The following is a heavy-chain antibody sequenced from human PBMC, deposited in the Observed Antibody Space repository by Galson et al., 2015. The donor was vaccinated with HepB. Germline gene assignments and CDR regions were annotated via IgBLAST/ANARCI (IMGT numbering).Heavy chain of an antibody. CDR2: IYHSGTT. J-gene: IGHJ5*02. CDR1: GGSISSRNW. D-gene: IGHD2-15*01. Sequence: ETLSVTCAVSGGSISSRNWWSWVRQPPGKGLEWIGEIYHSGTTNYNPSLKMRLTISVDKSKNQFSLKLSYVTAADTAMYYCASLGYCSGTADCYGTSWCQGTLVTVSS. V-gene: IGHV4-4*02. CDR3: ASLGYCSGTADCYGTS.